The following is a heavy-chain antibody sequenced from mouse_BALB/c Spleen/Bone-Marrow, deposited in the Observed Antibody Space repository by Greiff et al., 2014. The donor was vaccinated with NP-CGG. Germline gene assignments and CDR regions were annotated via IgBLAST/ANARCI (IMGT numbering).Heavy chain of an antibody. J-gene: IGHJ3*01. Sequence: DVHLVESGAELVKPGASVKLSCTASGFNIKDTYMHWVKQRPEQGLEWIGRIDPANGNTKYDPEFQGKATITADTSSNTAYLQLSSLTSEDTAVYYCAMITTGAWFAYWGQGTLVTVSA. CDR2: IDPANGNT. CDR3: AMITTGAWFAY. D-gene: IGHD2-4*01. V-gene: IGHV14-3*02. CDR1: GFNIKDTY.